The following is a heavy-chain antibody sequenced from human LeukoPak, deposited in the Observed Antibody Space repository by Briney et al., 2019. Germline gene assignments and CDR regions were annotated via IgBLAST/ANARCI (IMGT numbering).Heavy chain of an antibody. D-gene: IGHD1-26*01. CDR2: IYPGDSDT. V-gene: IGHV5-51*01. CDR3: ARLVTGATGFYPDAFDI. Sequence: GESLKISCKGSGYSFTSYWIGWVRQMPGKGLEWMGIIYPGDSDTRYSPSFQGQVTISADKSISTAYLQWSSLKASDTAMYYCARLVTGATGFYPDAFDIWGQGTMVTVSS. J-gene: IGHJ3*02. CDR1: GYSFTSYW.